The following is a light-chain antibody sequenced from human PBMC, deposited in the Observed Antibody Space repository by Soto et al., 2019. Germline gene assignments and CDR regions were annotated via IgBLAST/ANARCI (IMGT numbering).Light chain of an antibody. CDR3: QRYFVLPWT. V-gene: IGKV4-1*01. CDR2: WAS. J-gene: IGKJ1*01. Sequence: DIVMTQSPDSRAVSLGERATINCKSSHSVVETSYNKKCLAWYQQKPGQPPKLLIYWASTRVSGFTDRFSVSGSATDFTITITSMQAEDVAVYYCQRYFVLPWTFGLGIKEDLK. CDR1: HSVVETSYNKKC.